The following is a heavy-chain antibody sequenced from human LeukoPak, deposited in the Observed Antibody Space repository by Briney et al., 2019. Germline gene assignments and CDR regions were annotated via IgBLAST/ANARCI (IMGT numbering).Heavy chain of an antibody. D-gene: IGHD3-3*01. CDR2: ISSSGSTI. V-gene: IGHV3-48*03. Sequence: PGGSLRLSCAASGFTFSSYEMNWVRQAPGKGLEWVSYISSSGSTIYYADSVKGRFTISRDNSKNTLYLQMNSLRAEDTAVYYCARDQGAFWNAYLGLPDWGQGTLVTVSS. CDR1: GFTFSSYE. CDR3: ARDQGAFWNAYLGLPD. J-gene: IGHJ4*02.